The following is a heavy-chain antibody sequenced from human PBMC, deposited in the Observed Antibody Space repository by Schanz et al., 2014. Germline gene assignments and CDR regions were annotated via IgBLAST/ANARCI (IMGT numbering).Heavy chain of an antibody. Sequence: QVQLEQSGAEVKKPGSSVKVSCKASGYTFVSYSMHWVRQAPGQGLEWMGIINPSGGGTSYALRFQDRVTVTRDTSRSTVYMELSSLRSDDTAVYYCARDQSPYTNSSDVRYFDYWGQGSLVTVSS. CDR2: INPSGGGT. CDR3: ARDQSPYTNSSDVRYFDY. V-gene: IGHV1-46*01. D-gene: IGHD6-6*01. J-gene: IGHJ4*02. CDR1: GYTFVSYS.